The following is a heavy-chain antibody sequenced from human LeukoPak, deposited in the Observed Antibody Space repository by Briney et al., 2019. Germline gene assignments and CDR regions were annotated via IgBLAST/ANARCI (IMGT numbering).Heavy chain of an antibody. D-gene: IGHD3-10*01. CDR2: IYYSGST. CDR1: GGSISSYY. V-gene: IGHV4-59*08. J-gene: IGHJ3*02. CDR3: ARHSSVRGVMGAFDI. Sequence: PSETLSLTCTVSGGSISSYYWSWIRQPAGKGLEWIGYIYYSGSTNYNPSLKSRVTISVDTSKNQFSLKLSSVTAADTAVYYCARHSSVRGVMGAFDIWGQGTMVTVSS.